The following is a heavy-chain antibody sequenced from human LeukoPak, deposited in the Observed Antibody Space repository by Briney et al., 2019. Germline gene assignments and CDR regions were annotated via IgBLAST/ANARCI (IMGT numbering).Heavy chain of an antibody. CDR3: VRGAPLAYYMDV. CDR1: GFTFSSYA. J-gene: IGHJ6*03. CDR2: ISGSGGST. V-gene: IGHV3-23*01. Sequence: QPGGSLRLSCAASGFTFSSYAMSWVRQAPGKGLEWVSAISGSGGSTYYADSVKGRFTISRDNSKNTLYLQMYSLGAEDSAVYYCVRGAPLAYYMDVWGKGTTVTVSS.